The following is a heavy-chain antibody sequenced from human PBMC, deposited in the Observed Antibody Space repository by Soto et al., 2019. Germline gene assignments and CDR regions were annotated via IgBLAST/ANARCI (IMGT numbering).Heavy chain of an antibody. CDR3: ARGFYGDYDY. Sequence: GGSLRLSCAASGFTFSSYAMSWVRQAPGKRLERVSAISGSGSSTYYAESVKGRFTISRDNSKNTLSLQMDSLRADDTAVFYCARGFYGDYDYWGQGTLVTVSS. V-gene: IGHV3-23*01. J-gene: IGHJ4*02. D-gene: IGHD4-17*01. CDR2: ISGSGSST. CDR1: GFTFSSYA.